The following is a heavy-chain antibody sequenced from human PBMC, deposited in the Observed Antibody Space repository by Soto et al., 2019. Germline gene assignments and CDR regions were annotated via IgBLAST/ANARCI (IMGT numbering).Heavy chain of an antibody. J-gene: IGHJ4*02. CDR2: IKGEADGGTT. Sequence: GGSVRLSCAASGFTFSNAWMSWVRQALGKGLEWVGRIKGEADGGTTDYAAPVKGRITISRDHSKDTLYLQMNSLKTEDTAVYYCTTGLSNGYYNFDYWGQGT. CDR1: GFTFSNAW. D-gene: IGHD3-22*01. CDR3: TTGLSNGYYNFDY. V-gene: IGHV3-15*01.